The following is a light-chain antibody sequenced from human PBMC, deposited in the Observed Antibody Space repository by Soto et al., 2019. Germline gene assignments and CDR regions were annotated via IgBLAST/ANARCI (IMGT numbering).Light chain of an antibody. CDR2: GNS. CDR3: QSYDNSLGGVL. Sequence: QSVLTQPPSVSGAPGQRVTISCTGSSSNIGAGYDVHWYQRLPGTAPKLLIYGNSNRPSGVPDRFSGSKSGTSASLAITGLQAEDEADYYCQSYDNSLGGVLFGVGTKLTV. J-gene: IGLJ2*01. CDR1: SSNIGAGYD. V-gene: IGLV1-40*01.